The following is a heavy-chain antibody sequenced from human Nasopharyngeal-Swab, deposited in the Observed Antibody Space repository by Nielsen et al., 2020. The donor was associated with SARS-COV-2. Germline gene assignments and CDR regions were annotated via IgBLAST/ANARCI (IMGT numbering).Heavy chain of an antibody. CDR2: INPNSGGT. J-gene: IGHJ6*02. CDR3: ARDGSAYSYAAFYYYYYGMDV. D-gene: IGHD5-18*01. V-gene: IGHV1-2*04. Sequence: WVRQAPGQGLEWMGLINPNSGGTNYAQKFQSWVTMTRDTSISTAYMELSRLRSDDTAVYYCARDGSAYSYAAFYYYYYGMDVWGQGTTVTVSS.